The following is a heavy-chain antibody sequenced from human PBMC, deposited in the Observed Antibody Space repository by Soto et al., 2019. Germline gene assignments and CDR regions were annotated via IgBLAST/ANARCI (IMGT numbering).Heavy chain of an antibody. D-gene: IGHD6-6*01. CDR3: ARAPPRIAARPWYNWFDP. CDR1: GYTFTVYA. J-gene: IGHJ5*02. V-gene: IGHV1-3*01. Sequence: ASLKVACKTSGYTFTVYAMHWVRQAPGQRLEWMGWINAGNGNTKYSQKFQGRVTITRDTSASTAYMELSSLRSEDTAVYYCARAPPRIAARPWYNWFDPWGQATLVTVSS. CDR2: INAGNGNT.